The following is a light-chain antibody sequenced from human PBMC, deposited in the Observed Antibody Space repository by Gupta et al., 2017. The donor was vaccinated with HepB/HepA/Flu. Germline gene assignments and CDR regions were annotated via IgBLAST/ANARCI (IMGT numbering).Light chain of an antibody. Sequence: QSVLTQPPSASGTPGQRITISCSGSSSNIGRNSVFWFQQLPGTAPNLLIYKTDQRPSGVHVRFSGSKSGTSGSLAISGLRSEDEADYYCAAWESSVRGWVFGGGTKLTVL. CDR3: AAWESSVRGWV. J-gene: IGLJ3*02. CDR2: KTD. CDR1: SSNIGRNS. V-gene: IGLV1-47*01.